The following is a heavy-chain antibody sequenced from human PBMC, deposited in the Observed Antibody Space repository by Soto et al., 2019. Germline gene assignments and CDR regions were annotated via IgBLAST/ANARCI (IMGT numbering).Heavy chain of an antibody. V-gene: IGHV2-5*01. CDR1: GFSLTTTGVG. D-gene: IGHD3-22*01. Sequence: QIALQESGPTVVKPTQTLTLTCTFSGFSLTTTGVGVGWIRHAPGKALEWLAMVYWNDERRYSPSLKSRLTLTQDTSKSQVVLTMTYSDPVDTATYFCAHYDSSGYFSHFDSWGQGTLVTVSS. CDR2: VYWNDER. CDR3: AHYDSSGYFSHFDS. J-gene: IGHJ4*02.